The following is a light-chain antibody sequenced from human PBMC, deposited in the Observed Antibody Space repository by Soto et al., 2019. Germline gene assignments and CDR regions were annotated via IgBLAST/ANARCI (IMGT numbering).Light chain of an antibody. J-gene: IGKJ1*01. CDR3: QQYNNWPRET. V-gene: IGKV3-15*01. Sequence: EIVLRQSPATLSVSPGERATLSCRASQSVSSNLAWYQQKPGQAPRLLIYGASTRATGIPARFSGSGSGTEFTLTISSLQSEDFAVYYCQQYNNWPRETFGQGTKVDIK. CDR1: QSVSSN. CDR2: GAS.